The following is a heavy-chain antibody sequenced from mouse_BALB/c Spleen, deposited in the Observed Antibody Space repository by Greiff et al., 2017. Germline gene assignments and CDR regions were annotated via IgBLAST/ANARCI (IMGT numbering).Heavy chain of an antibody. Sequence: QVQLQQPGAELVKPGASVKLSCKASGYTFTSYWMHWVKLRPGQGLEWIGEINPSNGRTNYNEKFKSKATLTVDKSSSTAYMQLSSLTSEDSAVYYCARDYYGNYVRFAYWGQGTLVTVSA. J-gene: IGHJ3*01. CDR1: GYTFTSYW. V-gene: IGHV1S81*02. CDR2: INPSNGRT. CDR3: ARDYYGNYVRFAY. D-gene: IGHD2-1*01.